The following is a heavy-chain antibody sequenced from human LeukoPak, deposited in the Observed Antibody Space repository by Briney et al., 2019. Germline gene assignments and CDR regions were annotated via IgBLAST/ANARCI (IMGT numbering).Heavy chain of an antibody. CDR2: IIPIFGTT. V-gene: IGHV1-69*05. J-gene: IGHJ4*02. CDR1: GGSFSSYT. Sequence: ASVKVSCKASGGSFSSYTISWVRQAPGQGLEWLGRIIPIFGTTTYAQKFQGRVTIITDASTSTVYIELSSLRSEDTAVYYCARWAGLCTTNNCYNPFDYWAREPWSPSPQ. D-gene: IGHD2-2*02. CDR3: ARWAGLCTTNNCYNPFDY.